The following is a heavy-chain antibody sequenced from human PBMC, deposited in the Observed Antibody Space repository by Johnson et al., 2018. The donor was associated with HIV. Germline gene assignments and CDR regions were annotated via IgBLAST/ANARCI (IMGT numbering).Heavy chain of an antibody. CDR3: AKDQWSSSWTNDAFDI. CDR1: GFTFSSYW. Sequence: MQLVESGGGLVQPGGSLRLSCAASGFTFSSYWMSWVRQAPGKGLEWVANIKQDGSEKYYVDSVKGRFTISRDNAKKSLSLQMNSLRAEDTAVYYCAKDQWSSSWTNDAFDIWGQGTMVTVSS. D-gene: IGHD6-13*01. J-gene: IGHJ3*02. CDR2: IKQDGSEK. V-gene: IGHV3-7*01.